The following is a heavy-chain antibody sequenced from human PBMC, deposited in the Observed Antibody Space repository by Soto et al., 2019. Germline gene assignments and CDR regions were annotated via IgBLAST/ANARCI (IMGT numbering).Heavy chain of an antibody. Sequence: KPSETLSLTCAVSGGSISSSNWWSWVRQPPGKGLEWIGEIYHSGSTNYNPSLKSRVTISVDKSKNQFSLKLSSVTAADTAVYYCARIRYYDFWSGYYSRSLYYYYGMDVWGQGTTVTVSS. CDR3: ARIRYYDFWSGYYSRSLYYYYGMDV. J-gene: IGHJ6*02. V-gene: IGHV4-4*02. D-gene: IGHD3-3*01. CDR1: GGSISSSNW. CDR2: IYHSGST.